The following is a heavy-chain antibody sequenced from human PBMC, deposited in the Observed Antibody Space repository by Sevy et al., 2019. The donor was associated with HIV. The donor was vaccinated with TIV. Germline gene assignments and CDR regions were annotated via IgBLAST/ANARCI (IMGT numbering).Heavy chain of an antibody. CDR3: ARDWGPPPTAIPYYFDF. CDR1: TFTFGHYA. D-gene: IGHD5-18*01. J-gene: IGHJ4*02. CDR2: ISYEGSNE. V-gene: IGHV3-30*04. Sequence: GGSLRLSCAASTFTFGHYAMHWVRQAPGKGLQWVAGISYEGSNEYYTDSVKGRFTISRDNSKNTLNLEMNNLRVEDTALYYCARDWGPPPTAIPYYFDFWGQGIPVTVSS.